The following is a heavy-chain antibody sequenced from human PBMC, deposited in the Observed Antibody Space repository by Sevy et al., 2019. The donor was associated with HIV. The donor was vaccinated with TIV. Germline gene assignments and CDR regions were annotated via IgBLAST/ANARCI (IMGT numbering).Heavy chain of an antibody. CDR1: GFTFSSYA. J-gene: IGHJ6*02. CDR3: ARDDEPDYYYFDMDV. CDR2: ISYDGSNK. V-gene: IGHV3-30-3*01. Sequence: GESLKISCAASGFTFSSYAMHWVRQAPGKGLEWVAVISYDGSNKYYADSVKGRFTISRDNPKNTLYLQMDGLRAEDTALYYCARDDEPDYYYFDMDVWGQGTTVTVSS.